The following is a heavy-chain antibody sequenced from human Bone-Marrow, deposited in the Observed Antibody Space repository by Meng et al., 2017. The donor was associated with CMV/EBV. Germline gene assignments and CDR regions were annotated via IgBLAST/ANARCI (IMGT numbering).Heavy chain of an antibody. D-gene: IGHD6-13*01. CDR3: ARGDGDSRNWYVGPPSDN. V-gene: IGHV5-51*01. CDR2: IYPGDSDT. CDR1: GYSFTSYW. J-gene: IGHJ4*02. Sequence: KVSCKGSGYSFTSYWIGWVRQMPGKGLEWMGIIYPGDSDTRYSPSFQGQVTISADKSISTAYLQWSSQKASDTAMYYCARGDGDSRNWYVGPPSDNWGQGTLVTVSS.